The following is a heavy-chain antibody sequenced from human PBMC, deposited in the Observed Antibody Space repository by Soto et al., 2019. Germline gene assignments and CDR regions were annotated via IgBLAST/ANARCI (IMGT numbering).Heavy chain of an antibody. J-gene: IGHJ4*02. CDR3: AKDTAPDY. CDR2: VTGSGSST. Sequence: PGGSLRLSCAASGFTFSSYAMSWVRQAPGKGLEWVSGVTGSGSSTYYADSVKGRFTISRDNSKDTLYLQMNSLRAEDTAVYYCAKDTAPDYWGQGTLVTVSS. V-gene: IGHV3-23*01. CDR1: GFTFSSYA.